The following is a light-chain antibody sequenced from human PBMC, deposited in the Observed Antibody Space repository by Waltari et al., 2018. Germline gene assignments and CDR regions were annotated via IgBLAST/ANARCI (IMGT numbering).Light chain of an antibody. CDR3: QQYNGYSVT. V-gene: IGKV1-5*03. J-gene: IGKJ5*01. CDR2: KTS. CDR1: QSVSSW. Sequence: DIQLTQSPSTLSAYVEDRVTITFRASQSVSSWLAWYQQKSGKAPELLFYKTSSLQSGVPSRFGGSGSGTEFTLTISSLQPDDFATYYCQQYNGYSVTFGQGTRLDIK.